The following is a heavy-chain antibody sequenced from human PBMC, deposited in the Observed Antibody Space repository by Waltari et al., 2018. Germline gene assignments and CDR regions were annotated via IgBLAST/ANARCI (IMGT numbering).Heavy chain of an antibody. CDR3: ARGSGVDS. V-gene: IGHV3-23*01. CDR1: GFTFSTYV. D-gene: IGHD7-27*01. CDR2: ISDAGGII. Sequence: EVQLLESGGGLVQPGGSLRLSCAASGFTFSTYVMNWVRQAPGKGLEWVSSISDAGGIINYADSVKGRFTISRDNSKNTLNLQMNGLRADDTAVYYCARGSGVDSWGQGTLVTISS. J-gene: IGHJ4*02.